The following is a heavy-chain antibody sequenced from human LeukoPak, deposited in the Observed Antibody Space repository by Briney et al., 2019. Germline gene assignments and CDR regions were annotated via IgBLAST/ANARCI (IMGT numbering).Heavy chain of an antibody. V-gene: IGHV3-33*01. J-gene: IGHJ3*01. CDR3: AIRAAVSGAFDF. CDR2: IWYDGSNK. D-gene: IGHD6-19*01. CDR1: GFTFSSYG. Sequence: GGSLRLSCAASGFTFSSYGMHWVRQAPGKGLEWVAVIWYDGSNKYYADSVKGRFTISRDNSRNTPYLQMNSLRAEDTAVYYCAIRAAVSGAFDFWGHGTMVTVSS.